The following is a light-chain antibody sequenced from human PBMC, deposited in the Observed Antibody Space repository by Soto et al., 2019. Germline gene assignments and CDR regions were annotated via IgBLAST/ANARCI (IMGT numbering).Light chain of an antibody. V-gene: IGKV2-30*01. CDR1: QSLVYSDGNAY. CDR2: KVS. Sequence: DVVMTQSPLSLPVTLGQPASISCRSSQSLVYSDGNAYLNWFQQRPGQSPRRLIYKVSNRDSGVPDRFSGSESDTSFTPKISRVEAEDVGFSCGMRTTHWPPRTFGQGTKVEIK. J-gene: IGKJ1*01. CDR3: MRTTHWPPRT.